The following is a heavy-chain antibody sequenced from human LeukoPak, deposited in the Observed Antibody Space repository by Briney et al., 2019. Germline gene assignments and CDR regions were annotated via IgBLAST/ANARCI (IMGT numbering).Heavy chain of an antibody. CDR1: GYTFTSYG. CDR2: INPNSGGT. CDR3: ARQRFLHAFDI. J-gene: IGHJ3*02. Sequence: ASVKVSCKASGYTFTSYGISWVRQAPGQGLEWMGWINPNSGGTNYAQKFQGRVTMTRDTSISTAYMELSRLRSDDTAVYYCARQRFLHAFDIWGQGTMVTVSS. V-gene: IGHV1-2*02. D-gene: IGHD2-21*01.